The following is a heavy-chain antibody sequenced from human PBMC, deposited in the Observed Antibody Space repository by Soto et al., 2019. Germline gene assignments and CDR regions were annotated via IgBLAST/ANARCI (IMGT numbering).Heavy chain of an antibody. CDR2: ISAGGST. J-gene: IGHJ4*02. D-gene: IGHD2-2*02. CDR3: ANVPIWCSSTSCYTEGFDY. CDR1: GFTFSDYA. V-gene: IGHV3-23*01. Sequence: EVQLLDSGGGLVQPGGSLSLSCKAPGFTFSDYAMSWVGQLPGKGLEWVSVISAGGSTYYADSVKGRFTVSRANSKNTLYLQMNSLRAEDTAVYYCANVPIWCSSTSCYTEGFDYWGQGTLVTVSS.